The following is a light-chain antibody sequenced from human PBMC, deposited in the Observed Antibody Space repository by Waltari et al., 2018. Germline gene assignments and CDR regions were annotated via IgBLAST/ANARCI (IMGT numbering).Light chain of an antibody. J-gene: IGLJ3*02. Sequence: QSALTQPASVSGSPGQSIAISCTGTSSDVGNYNLVPWYQQHPGKAPKVIIYEGSKRPSGVSDRFSGSKSGNTASLTISGLQDEDEADYYCCSYAGRDTWVFGGGTKLTVL. CDR1: SSDVGNYNL. V-gene: IGLV2-23*01. CDR2: EGS. CDR3: CSYAGRDTWV.